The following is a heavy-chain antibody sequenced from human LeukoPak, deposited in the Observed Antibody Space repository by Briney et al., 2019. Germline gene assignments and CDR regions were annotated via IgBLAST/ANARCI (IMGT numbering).Heavy chain of an antibody. Sequence: QASETLSLTCTVSGGSISSSDYYWGWIRQPPGKGLEWIASIYYSGTTHYNPSHQSRVTMSVDTSKNQFSLKLSSVTAADTAVYYCARVNTQGVPSPWGQGILVTVSS. V-gene: IGHV4-39*01. CDR3: ARVNTQGVPSP. CDR2: IYYSGTT. J-gene: IGHJ5*02. CDR1: GGSISSSDYY. D-gene: IGHD2-15*01.